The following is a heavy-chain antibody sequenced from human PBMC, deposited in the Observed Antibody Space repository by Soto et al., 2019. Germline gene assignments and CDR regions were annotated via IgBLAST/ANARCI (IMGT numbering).Heavy chain of an antibody. CDR1: GSAFISYA. D-gene: IGHD2-21*01. CDR3: VNMMIERGALDF. J-gene: IGHJ1*01. V-gene: IGHV3-64D*06. CDR2: ISPQGGST. Sequence: GVSLGHSCSASGSAFISYAMHWVRQTPGKGLEYVSAISPQGGSTYYADSVKGRFTSSRDYSKNTVYLQLSRLRPADTAVYYCVNMMIERGALDFWGQGTLVTVSS.